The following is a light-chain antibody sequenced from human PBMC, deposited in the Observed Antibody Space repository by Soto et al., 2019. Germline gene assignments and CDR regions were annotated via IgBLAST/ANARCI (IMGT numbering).Light chain of an antibody. CDR3: HQTYSAPYT. J-gene: IGKJ2*01. V-gene: IGKV1-39*01. CDR2: GAS. CDR1: QSISSY. Sequence: DLQMTQSPSSLSAFVGDRVTITCRASQSISSYLNWYQQKPGKAPKVLIYGASSLQSGLPSRFNGSGSGTDFTLTISSLQPEDFAAYYCHQTYSAPYTFGQGTKLEIK.